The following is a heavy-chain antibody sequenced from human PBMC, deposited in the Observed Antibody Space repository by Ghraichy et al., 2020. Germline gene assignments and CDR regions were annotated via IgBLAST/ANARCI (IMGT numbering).Heavy chain of an antibody. V-gene: IGHV3-73*01. J-gene: IGHJ4*02. Sequence: GGSLRLSCAASGFTFSGSAMHWVRQASGKGLEWVGRIRSKANSYATAYAASVKGRFTISRDDSKNTAYLQMNSLRTEDTAVYYCTSRPYYDSSGYEVWGQGTLVTVSS. CDR3: TSRPYYDSSGYEV. CDR1: GFTFSGSA. D-gene: IGHD3-22*01. CDR2: IRSKANSYAT.